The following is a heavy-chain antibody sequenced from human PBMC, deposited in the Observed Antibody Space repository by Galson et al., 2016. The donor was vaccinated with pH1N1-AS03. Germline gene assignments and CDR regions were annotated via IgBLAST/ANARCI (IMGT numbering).Heavy chain of an antibody. CDR3: VRDDDSSGYYPDS. Sequence: SLRLSCAASGFTISKYGMHWVRQAPGKGLEWMAIIWNDGGTTHYADSVKDRFTVSRDNSKNTLYLQMNSLRGEDNAVYYCVRDDDSSGYYPDSWGRGTLVTVSS. CDR2: IWNDGGTT. D-gene: IGHD3-22*01. V-gene: IGHV3-33*01. CDR1: GFTISKYG. J-gene: IGHJ4*02.